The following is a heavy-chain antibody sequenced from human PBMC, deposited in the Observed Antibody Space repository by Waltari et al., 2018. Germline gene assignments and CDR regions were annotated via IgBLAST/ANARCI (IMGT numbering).Heavy chain of an antibody. CDR3: ARDLFPNFWSGYGFDI. CDR2: MNPKSGAT. CDR1: GYTFIDFY. V-gene: IGHV1-2*02. Sequence: QVHLVQSGAEVKKPGASVRGSCKTSGYTFIDFYIYWLRQAPGQGLEGMGWMNPKSGATNPAQKYQGRVTRTRDTSTSTFYMELRGLTSDDTAIYYCARDLFPNFWSGYGFDIWGQGTKVTVSS. J-gene: IGHJ3*02. D-gene: IGHD3-3*01.